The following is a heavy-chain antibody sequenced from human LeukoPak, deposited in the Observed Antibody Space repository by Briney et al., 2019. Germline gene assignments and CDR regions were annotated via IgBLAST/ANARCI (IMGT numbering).Heavy chain of an antibody. CDR3: ARGSSSWDWFDP. CDR2: IIPILGIA. D-gene: IGHD6-13*01. Sequence: ASVKVSCKASGGTFSSYTISWVRQAPGQGLEWMGRIIPILGIANYAQKFQGRVTITADKSTSTAYMELSSLRSEDTAVYYCARGSSSWDWFDPWGQGTPVTVSS. CDR1: GGTFSSYT. V-gene: IGHV1-69*02. J-gene: IGHJ5*02.